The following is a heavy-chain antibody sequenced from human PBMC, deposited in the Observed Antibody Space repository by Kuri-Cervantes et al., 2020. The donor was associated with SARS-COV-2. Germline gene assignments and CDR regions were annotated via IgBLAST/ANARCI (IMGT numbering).Heavy chain of an antibody. CDR1: GFTFSSYW. Sequence: GGSLRLSCAASGFTFSSYWMSWVRQAPGKGLEWVSSISSSSSYIYYADSVKGRFTISRDNAKNSLYLQMNSLRAEDTAVYYCARGIGIAAAGHWGQGTLVTVSS. CDR3: ARGIGIAAAGH. CDR2: ISSSSSYI. V-gene: IGHV3-21*01. D-gene: IGHD6-13*01. J-gene: IGHJ4*02.